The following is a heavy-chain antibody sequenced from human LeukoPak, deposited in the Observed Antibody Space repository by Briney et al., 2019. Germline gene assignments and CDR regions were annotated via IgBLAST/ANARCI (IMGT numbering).Heavy chain of an antibody. V-gene: IGHV3-66*01. J-gene: IGHJ4*02. CDR1: GFTVSSNY. Sequence: QPGGSLRLSCAASGFTVSSNYMSWVRQAPGKGLEWVSVIYSGGSTYYADSVKGRFTISRDNSKNTLYLQMNSLRAEDTAVYYCARGERGFIAVAGTYYFDYWGQGTLVTVSS. CDR3: ARGERGFIAVAGTYYFDY. CDR2: IYSGGST. D-gene: IGHD6-19*01.